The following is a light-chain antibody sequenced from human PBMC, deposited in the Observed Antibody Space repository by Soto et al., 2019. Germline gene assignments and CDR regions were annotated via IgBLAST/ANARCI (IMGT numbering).Light chain of an antibody. CDR3: QQDGSLPLP. V-gene: IGKV3-20*01. CDR1: QSVSSSY. J-gene: IGKJ4*01. Sequence: EIVLTQSPCTVSLTPGERATVSCRASQSVSSSYLAWYQQKPGQAPMLLIYGASSRATGVPYRFSGSGSGTDFTLTISSLEPEDFAVYYCQQDGSLPLPFGGGTKVDI. CDR2: GAS.